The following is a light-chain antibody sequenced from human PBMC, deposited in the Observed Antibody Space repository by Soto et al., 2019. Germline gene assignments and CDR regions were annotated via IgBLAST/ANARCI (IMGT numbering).Light chain of an antibody. Sequence: IVLTQSPVTLSLSPGERTTLTSSASQSISRYLAWYQQKPGQGPRLLIYGASSRATGTPDRFSGSGSGTDFTLTINRLEPEDSALYYCQQYGSSPPTFGQGTKVDNK. CDR1: QSISRY. CDR2: GAS. V-gene: IGKV3-20*01. CDR3: QQYGSSPPT. J-gene: IGKJ1*01.